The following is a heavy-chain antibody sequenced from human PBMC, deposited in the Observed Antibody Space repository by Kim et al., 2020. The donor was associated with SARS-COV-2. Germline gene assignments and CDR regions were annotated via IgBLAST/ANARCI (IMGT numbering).Heavy chain of an antibody. Sequence: GGSLRLSCAASGFTFSDHYMIWIRQAPGKGLEWVSSISGSGGTTYYADSVKGRFTISRDNAKNSLFLQMDSLRAEDTALYYCACTVDISASRAFDYWG. D-gene: IGHD6-25*01. CDR3: ACTVDISASRAFDY. J-gene: IGHJ4*01. CDR2: ISGSGGTT. V-gene: IGHV3-11*01. CDR1: GFTFSDHY.